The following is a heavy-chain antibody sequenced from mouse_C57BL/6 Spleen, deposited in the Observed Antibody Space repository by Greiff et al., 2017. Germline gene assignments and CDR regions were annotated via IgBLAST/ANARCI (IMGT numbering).Heavy chain of an antibody. V-gene: IGHV1-54*01. Sequence: QVQLQQSGAELVRPGTSVKVSCKASGYAFTNSLIEWVKQRPGQGLEWIGVINPGSGGTNYNEKFKGKATLTADKSSSTAYMQLSSLTSEDSAVYFCARHGSSTFDYWGQGTTLTVSS. CDR3: ARHGSSTFDY. D-gene: IGHD1-1*01. CDR2: INPGSGGT. CDR1: GYAFTNSL. J-gene: IGHJ2*01.